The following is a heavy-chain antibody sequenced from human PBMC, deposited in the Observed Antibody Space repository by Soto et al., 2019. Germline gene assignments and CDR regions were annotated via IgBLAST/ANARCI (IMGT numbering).Heavy chain of an antibody. CDR1: GFTFSSNV. Sequence: WVSLRLSCSASGFTFSSNVMTWVRQAPGKGLAWVSSLTGSGGSTYYADSVKGRFTISRDNSKNTLYLQMNSLRAEDKAVYYCAKSQGIAVAGYFDYWGKGALVTVSS. D-gene: IGHD6-19*01. CDR3: AKSQGIAVAGYFDY. CDR2: LTGSGGST. J-gene: IGHJ4*02. V-gene: IGHV3-23*01.